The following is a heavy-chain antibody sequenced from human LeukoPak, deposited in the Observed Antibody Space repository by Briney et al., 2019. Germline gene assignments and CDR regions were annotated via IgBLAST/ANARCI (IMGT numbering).Heavy chain of an antibody. J-gene: IGHJ6*02. D-gene: IGHD6-19*01. CDR1: GGTFSSYA. Sequence: ASVKVSCKASGGTFSSYAISWVRQAPGQGLEWMGRIIPILGIANYAQKFQGRVTITADKSTSTAYMELSSLRSEDTAVYYCAKDGAVAGVRGMDVWGQGTTVTVSS. CDR3: AKDGAVAGVRGMDV. V-gene: IGHV1-69*04. CDR2: IIPILGIA.